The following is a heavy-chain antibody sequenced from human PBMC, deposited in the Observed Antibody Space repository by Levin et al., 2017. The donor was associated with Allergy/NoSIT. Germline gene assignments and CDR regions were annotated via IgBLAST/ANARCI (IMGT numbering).Heavy chain of an antibody. D-gene: IGHD5/OR15-5a*01. V-gene: IGHV3-64D*06. CDR3: VGSVSTVWG. Sequence: PGGSLRLSCSASGFTFSSYAMHWVRQAPGKGLEYVSAISSNGDNTYYADSVKGRFAISRDNSKNTLHLQMSSLRPEDTAVYYCVGSVSTVWGWGQGTLVTVYS. CDR2: ISSNGDNT. J-gene: IGHJ4*02. CDR1: GFTFSSYA.